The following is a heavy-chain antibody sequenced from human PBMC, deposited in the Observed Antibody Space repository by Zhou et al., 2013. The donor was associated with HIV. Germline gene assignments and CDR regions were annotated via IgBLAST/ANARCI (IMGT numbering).Heavy chain of an antibody. Sequence: QVQLVQSGAEVKKPGSSVKVSCKASGGTFSSYAISWVRQAPGQGLEWMGRIIPILGIANYAQKFQGRVTITADKSTSTAYMELSSLRSEDTAVYYCARGVPVEMAPLYYYYMDVWGKGTTVTVSS. CDR1: GGTFSSYA. V-gene: IGHV1-69*04. CDR2: IIPILGIA. CDR3: ARGVPVEMAPLYYYYMDV. J-gene: IGHJ6*03. D-gene: IGHD5-12*01.